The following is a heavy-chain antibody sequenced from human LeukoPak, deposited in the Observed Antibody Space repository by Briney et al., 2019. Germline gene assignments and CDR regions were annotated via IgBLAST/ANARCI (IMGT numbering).Heavy chain of an antibody. CDR2: ISYNSDTI. V-gene: IGHV3-9*01. CDR3: ARADNYGSILDY. J-gene: IGHJ4*02. CDR1: GFTFDDYA. D-gene: IGHD3-10*01. Sequence: GGSLRLSCAASGFTFDDYAMHWVRQAPGKGLEWVSGISYNSDTIAYADSVKGRFTVSRDNAKNSVYLQIDSLRAEDTAVYYCARADNYGSILDYWGRGTLVTVSS.